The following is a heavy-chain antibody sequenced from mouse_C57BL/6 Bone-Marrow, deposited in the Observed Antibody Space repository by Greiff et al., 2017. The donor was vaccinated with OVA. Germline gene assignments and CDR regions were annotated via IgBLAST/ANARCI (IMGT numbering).Heavy chain of an antibody. CDR1: GYTFTGYW. CDR3: ARSGDYAFYWYFDV. D-gene: IGHD2-4*01. V-gene: IGHV1-9*01. CDR2: LLPGSGST. J-gene: IGHJ1*03. Sequence: VQLKESGAELMKPGASVKLSCKATGYTFTGYWIEWVKQRPGHGLEWIGELLPGSGSTNYNEKFKGKATFTADTSYNTAYLQLSSLTTEDSANYYCARSGDYAFYWYFDVWGTGTTVTVSS.